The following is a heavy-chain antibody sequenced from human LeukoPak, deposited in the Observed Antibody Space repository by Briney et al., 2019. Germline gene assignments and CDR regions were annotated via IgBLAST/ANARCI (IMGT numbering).Heavy chain of an antibody. J-gene: IGHJ4*02. Sequence: PGGSLRLSCAASGFTFSSYWMSWVRQAPGKGLEWVANIKQDGSEKYYVDSVKGRFTISRDNAKNSLYLQMNSLRAEDTAVYYCAKDEVIAAAGTIGDYWGQGTLVTVSS. D-gene: IGHD6-13*01. CDR1: GFTFSSYW. V-gene: IGHV3-7*01. CDR3: AKDEVIAAAGTIGDY. CDR2: IKQDGSEK.